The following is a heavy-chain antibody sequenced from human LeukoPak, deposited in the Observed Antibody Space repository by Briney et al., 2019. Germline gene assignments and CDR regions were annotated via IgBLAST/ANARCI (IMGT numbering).Heavy chain of an antibody. CDR3: ASGYCSGGSCYPNWFDP. CDR1: GFTFSNYS. CDR2: IKSDGSEK. D-gene: IGHD2-15*01. Sequence: GGSLRLSCAASGFTFSNYSMTWVRQAPGKGLECVANIKSDGSEKYYVDSVKGRFTISRDNAKNSLYLQMSSLRAEDTAVYYCASGYCSGGSCYPNWFDPWGQGTLVTVSS. V-gene: IGHV3-7*01. J-gene: IGHJ5*02.